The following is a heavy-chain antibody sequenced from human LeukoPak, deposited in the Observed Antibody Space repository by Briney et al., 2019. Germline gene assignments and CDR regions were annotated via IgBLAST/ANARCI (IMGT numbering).Heavy chain of an antibody. Sequence: PSGTLSLTCAVSGGFISSSNWWSWVRQPPGKVLEWIGEIYHSGSTNYNPSFKRRVTISVDKSNNRFSLKLSSVTAADTAVYYCAQLGNDYWGQGTLVTVSS. J-gene: IGHJ4*02. CDR3: AQLGNDY. CDR1: GGFISSSNW. V-gene: IGHV4-4*02. CDR2: IYHSGST. D-gene: IGHD6-13*01.